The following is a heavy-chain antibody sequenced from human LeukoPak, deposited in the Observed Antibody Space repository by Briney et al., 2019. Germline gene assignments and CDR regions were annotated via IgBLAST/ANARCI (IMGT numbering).Heavy chain of an antibody. CDR2: ISSLSNYI. V-gene: IGHV3-21*01. CDR3: ARDWFHAIDY. CDR1: RFTFTNYS. D-gene: IGHD2/OR15-2a*01. J-gene: IGHJ4*02. Sequence: GGSLRLSCAASRFTFTNYSMNWVRQAPGKGLEWVSSISSLSNYIYYADSVKGRFTISRDNAKNSLYLQMNSLRVDDTAVYYCARDWFHAIDYWGQGTLVTVSS.